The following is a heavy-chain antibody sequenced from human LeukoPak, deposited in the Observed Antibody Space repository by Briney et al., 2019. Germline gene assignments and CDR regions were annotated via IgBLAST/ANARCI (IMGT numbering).Heavy chain of an antibody. V-gene: IGHV3-66*01. J-gene: IGHJ4*02. CDR2: IYAGGST. CDR3: ARLDTTATHFDY. Sequence: GGSLRLSCAASGFTSSSYAMSWVRQAPGRGLEWVSVIYAGGSTYYADSVKGRFTVSRDNSKNTLYLQMNSLRAEDTAVYHCARLDTTATHFDYWGQGTLVTVSS. CDR1: GFTSSSYA. D-gene: IGHD4-17*01.